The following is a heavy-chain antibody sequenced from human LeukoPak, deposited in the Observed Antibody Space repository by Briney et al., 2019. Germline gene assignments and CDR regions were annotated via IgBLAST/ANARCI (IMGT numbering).Heavy chain of an antibody. CDR1: GFTFSDYT. Sequence: AGTLRLSCVASGFTFSDYTMNWVRQAPGKGLEWVSSISGGSTYIYYADSMKGRFTISRDNAKKALYLQMNSLRAEDTAVYYCARGFQRTSENSNWFDPWGQGTLVTVSS. D-gene: IGHD1-1*01. CDR2: ISGGSTYI. V-gene: IGHV3-21*01. CDR3: ARGFQRTSENSNWFDP. J-gene: IGHJ5*02.